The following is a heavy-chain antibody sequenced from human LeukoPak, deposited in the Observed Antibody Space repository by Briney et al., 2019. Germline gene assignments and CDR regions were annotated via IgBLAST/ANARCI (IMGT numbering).Heavy chain of an antibody. D-gene: IGHD7-27*01. CDR3: AKDGGTGDFDY. CDR2: ISGSGGST. V-gene: IGHV3-23*01. Sequence: HPGGSLRLSCGASGFTFSSYAMSWVRQAPGKGLEWVSDISGSGGSTYYADSVKGRFTITRDNSKNTLYLQMNSMRAEDTAVYYCAKDGGTGDFDYWGQGTLVTVSS. J-gene: IGHJ4*02. CDR1: GFTFSSYA.